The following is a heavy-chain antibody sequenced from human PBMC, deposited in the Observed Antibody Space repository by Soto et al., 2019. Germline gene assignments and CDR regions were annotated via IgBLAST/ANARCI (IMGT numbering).Heavy chain of an antibody. Sequence: EVQLVESGGGLVQPGGSLRLSCAASGFTVSSNYMSWVRQAPGKGLEWVSVIYSGGSTYYADSVKGRFTISRDNSKNTLYLQMNSLRAEDTAVYYCARDRYCSGGSCAPFTFDYWGQGPLVTVSS. CDR1: GFTVSSNY. J-gene: IGHJ4*02. D-gene: IGHD2-15*01. CDR2: IYSGGST. CDR3: ARDRYCSGGSCAPFTFDY. V-gene: IGHV3-66*01.